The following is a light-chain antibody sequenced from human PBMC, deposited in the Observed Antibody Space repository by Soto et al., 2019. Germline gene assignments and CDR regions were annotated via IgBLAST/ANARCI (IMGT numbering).Light chain of an antibody. CDR3: SSYADSNTLV. Sequence: QSVLTQPPSASGSPGQSVTISCTGTSSDVGGYNYVSWYQQLPGNAPKLMIYEVSKGPSGVPERFSGSKSGNTASLTVSGLQAEDEADYYCSSYADSNTLVFGGGTKLTVL. CDR1: SSDVGGYNY. J-gene: IGLJ2*01. CDR2: EVS. V-gene: IGLV2-8*01.